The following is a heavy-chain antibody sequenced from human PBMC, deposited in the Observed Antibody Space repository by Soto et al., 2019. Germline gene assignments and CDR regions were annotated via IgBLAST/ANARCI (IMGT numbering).Heavy chain of an antibody. V-gene: IGHV4-34*01. CDR3: ARAARRGYSGSLDY. Sequence: QVQLQQWGAGLLKPSETLSLTCAVYGGSFSGYYWSWIRQPPGKGLEWIGEINHSGRTNYNPSLKSRVTIYVDTSKNQFSLKLSSVTAADTAVYYCARAARRGYSGSLDYWGQGTLVTVSS. CDR2: INHSGRT. J-gene: IGHJ4*02. D-gene: IGHD1-26*01. CDR1: GGSFSGYY.